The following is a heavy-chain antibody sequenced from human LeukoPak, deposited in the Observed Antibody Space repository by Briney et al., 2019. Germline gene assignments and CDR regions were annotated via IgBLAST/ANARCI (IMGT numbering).Heavy chain of an antibody. D-gene: IGHD4-17*01. V-gene: IGHV4-59*01. J-gene: IGHJ6*03. CDR2: IYYSGST. Sequence: SETLSLTCTVSGGSISSYYWSWIRQPPGKGLEWIGYIYYSGSTNYNPSLKSRVTISVDTSKNQFSLKLSSVTAADTAAYYCARDYGADYYYYYMDVWGKGTTVTVSS. CDR3: ARDYGADYYYYYMDV. CDR1: GGSISSYY.